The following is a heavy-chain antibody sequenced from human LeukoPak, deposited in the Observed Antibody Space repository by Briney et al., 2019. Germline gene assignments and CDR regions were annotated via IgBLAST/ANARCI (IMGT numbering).Heavy chain of an antibody. Sequence: GGSLRLSCAASGFTFSSSAMSWVRQTPGKGLEWVSAISGNGGSTYYADSVKGRVTISRDNSKSTLYLQMNSLRVEDTAVYYCAREPTGHFDYWGQGTLVTVSS. CDR2: ISGNGGST. V-gene: IGHV3-23*01. CDR1: GFTFSSSA. D-gene: IGHD3-9*01. CDR3: AREPTGHFDY. J-gene: IGHJ4*02.